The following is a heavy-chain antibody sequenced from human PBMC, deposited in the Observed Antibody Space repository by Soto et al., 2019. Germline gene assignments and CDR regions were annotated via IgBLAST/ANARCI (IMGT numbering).Heavy chain of an antibody. D-gene: IGHD5-18*01. CDR3: ASHVDTVEYYFDY. CDR1: GGTFSSYT. V-gene: IGHV1-69*02. CDR2: IIPILGIA. Sequence: QVQLVQSGAEVKKPGSSVKVSCKASGGTFSSYTISWVRQDPGQGLEWMGRIIPILGIANYAQKFQGRVTITADKSTSTAYMELSSLRSEDTAVYYCASHVDTVEYYFDYWGQGTLVTVSS. J-gene: IGHJ4*02.